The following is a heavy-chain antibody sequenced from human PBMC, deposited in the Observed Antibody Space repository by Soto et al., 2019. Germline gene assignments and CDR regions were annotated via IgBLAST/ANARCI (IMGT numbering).Heavy chain of an antibody. CDR1: GFTFSSYA. V-gene: IGHV3-23*01. CDR2: ISGSGGST. J-gene: IGHJ4*02. D-gene: IGHD4-17*01. CDR3: ARERYGDLRGDPFDY. Sequence: GGSLRLSCAASGFTFSSYAMSWVRQAPGKGLEWVSAISGSGGSTYYADSVKGRFTISRDNSKNTLYLQMNSLRAEDTAVYYCARERYGDLRGDPFDYWGQGTLVTVSS.